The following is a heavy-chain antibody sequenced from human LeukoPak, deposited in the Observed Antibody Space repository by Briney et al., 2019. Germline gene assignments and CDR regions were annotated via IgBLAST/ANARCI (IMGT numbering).Heavy chain of an antibody. V-gene: IGHV3-30-3*01. J-gene: IGHJ4*02. D-gene: IGHD3-10*01. CDR1: GFSFSSYD. CDR3: ARDHGSGSYFFDY. CDR2: ISYDGSTK. Sequence: PGGSLRLSCSASGFSFSSYDMHWVRQAPGKGLEWVAVISYDGSTKFYADSVKGRFTISRDNSKLYLQMNSLRAEDTAVYFCARDHGSGSYFFDYWGQGTQVTVSA.